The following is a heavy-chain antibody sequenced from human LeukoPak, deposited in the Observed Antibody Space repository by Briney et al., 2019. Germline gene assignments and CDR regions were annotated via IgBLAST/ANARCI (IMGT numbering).Heavy chain of an antibody. CDR1: GFTLSNFC. CDR3: AKDQAGTWGVDY. D-gene: IGHD3-10*01. V-gene: IGHV3-30*02. J-gene: IGHJ4*02. Sequence: PGGSLRLSCAASGFTLSNFCMHWVRQAPGKGLEWVALVHPDGSSNYYADSVKGRFTISRDNSKSTLYLQMNSLRAEDTAFYYCAKDQAGTWGVDYWGQGTLVTVSS. CDR2: VHPDGSSN.